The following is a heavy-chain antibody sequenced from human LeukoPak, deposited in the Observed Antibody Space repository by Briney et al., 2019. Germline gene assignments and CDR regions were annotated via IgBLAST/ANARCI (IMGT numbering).Heavy chain of an antibody. CDR3: AGEVATIKNYYYMDV. D-gene: IGHD5-12*01. CDR1: GFTFSSYS. CDR2: ISSSSSTI. V-gene: IGHV3-48*02. J-gene: IGHJ6*03. Sequence: PGGSLRLSCAASGFTFSSYSMNWVRQAPGKGLEWVSYISSSSSTIYYADSVKGRFTISRDNAKNSLYLQMNSLRDEDTAVYYCAGEVATIKNYYYMDVWGKGTTVTVSS.